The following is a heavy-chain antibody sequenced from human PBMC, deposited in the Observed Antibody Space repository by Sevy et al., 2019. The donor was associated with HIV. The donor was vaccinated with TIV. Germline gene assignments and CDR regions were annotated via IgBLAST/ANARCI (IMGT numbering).Heavy chain of an antibody. J-gene: IGHJ4*02. V-gene: IGHV3-49*04. CDR3: TRWSGSQSIFDY. D-gene: IGHD1-26*01. CDR1: GFIFGDYG. Sequence: GGSLRLSCTASGFIFGDYGMSWGRQAQGKGLEWIAFFKSKIHGGTTENAASVKGRFTISRDDSKNIVYLQMSNLKTEDTAVYYCTRWSGSQSIFDYWGQGTLVTVSS. CDR2: FKSKIHGGTT.